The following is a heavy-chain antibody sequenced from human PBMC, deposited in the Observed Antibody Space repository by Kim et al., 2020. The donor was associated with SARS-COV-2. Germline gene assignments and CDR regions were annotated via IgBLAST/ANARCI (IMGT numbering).Heavy chain of an antibody. CDR1: GYTLTELS. D-gene: IGHD3-10*01. CDR3: ATDLRGEGGYYYGMDV. V-gene: IGHV1-24*01. CDR2: FDPEDGET. J-gene: IGHJ6*02. Sequence: ASVKVSCKVSGYTLTELSMHWVRQAPGKGLEWMGGFDPEDGETIYAQKFQGRVTMTEDTSTDTAYMELSSLRSEDTAVYYCATDLRGEGGYYYGMDVWGQRTTVTVSS.